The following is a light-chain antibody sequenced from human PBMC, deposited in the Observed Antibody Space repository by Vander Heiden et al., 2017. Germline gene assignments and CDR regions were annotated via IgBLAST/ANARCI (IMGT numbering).Light chain of an antibody. V-gene: IGLV2-23*02. CDR1: SSDVGSYNL. CDR2: EVS. CDR3: CSYAGSSTWV. J-gene: IGLJ3*02. Sequence: QYALTQPASVSGSPGQSITISCTGTSSDVGSYNLVSWYQQHPGKAPKVLIFEVSKRPSGVSNRFSGSKSGNTASLTISGLQAEDEADYYCCSYAGSSTWVFGGGTKLTVL.